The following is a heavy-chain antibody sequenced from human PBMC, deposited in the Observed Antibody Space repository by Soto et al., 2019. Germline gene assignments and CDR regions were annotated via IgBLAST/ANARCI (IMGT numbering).Heavy chain of an antibody. J-gene: IGHJ6*02. V-gene: IGHV3-48*03. CDR3: ARDQKFWSGYYMRYYYYGMDV. Sequence: SGGSLRLSCAASGFTFSSYEMNWVRQAPGKGLEWVPYISSSGSTIYYADSVKGRFTISRDNAKNSLYLQMNSLRAEDTAVYYCARDQKFWSGYYMRYYYYGMDVWGQGTTVTVSS. CDR2: ISSSGSTI. D-gene: IGHD3-3*01. CDR1: GFTFSSYE.